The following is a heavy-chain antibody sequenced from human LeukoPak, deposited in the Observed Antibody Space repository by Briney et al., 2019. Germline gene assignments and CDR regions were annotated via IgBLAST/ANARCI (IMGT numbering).Heavy chain of an antibody. J-gene: IGHJ5*02. V-gene: IGHV4-59*12. Sequence: SETLSLTCSVSGGSISSYFWSWIRQPPGKGLEWIGYVSYSGSTNCNPSLKSRVTISVDTSKNQFSLKLSSVTAADTAVYYCARGQGVTVIKVGKNWFDPWSQGTQVIVSP. CDR3: ARGQGVTVIKVGKNWFDP. CDR1: GGSISSYF. CDR2: VSYSGST. D-gene: IGHD3-22*01.